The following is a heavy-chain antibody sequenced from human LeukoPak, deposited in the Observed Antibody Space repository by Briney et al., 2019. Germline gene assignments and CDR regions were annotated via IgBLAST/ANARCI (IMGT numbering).Heavy chain of an antibody. CDR2: ISGSGGST. CDR3: ATYRYYDSRGFDY. J-gene: IGHJ4*02. V-gene: IGHV3-23*01. Sequence: GGSLRLSCAASGFTFSSYAMSWVRQAPGKGLEWVSAISGSGGSTFYADSVKGRFTISRDNSKNTLYLQMNSLRAEDTAVYYCATYRYYDSRGFDYWGQGTLVTVSS. CDR1: GFTFSSYA. D-gene: IGHD3-22*01.